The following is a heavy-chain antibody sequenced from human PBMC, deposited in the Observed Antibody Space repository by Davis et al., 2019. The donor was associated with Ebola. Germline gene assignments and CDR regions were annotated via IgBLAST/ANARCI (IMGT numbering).Heavy chain of an antibody. CDR2: ISYKVGVT. D-gene: IGHD3-16*01. J-gene: IGHJ3*01. CDR1: GFPFSSYS. Sequence: GSLRLSCAASGFPFSSYSMSWVRQAPGKGLEWLSIISYKVGVTVYTESAKGRFTISRDNSKNTLYLQMNSLGVEDTAIYYCAKASSYPTRAFDVWGQGTKVTVSS. V-gene: IGHV3-23*01. CDR3: AKASSYPTRAFDV.